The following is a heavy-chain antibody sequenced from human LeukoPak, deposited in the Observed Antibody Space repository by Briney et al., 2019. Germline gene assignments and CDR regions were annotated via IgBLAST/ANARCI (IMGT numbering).Heavy chain of an antibody. CDR1: GFTFSNYT. CDR3: ARWYCSSTSCRAFDY. D-gene: IGHD2-2*01. Sequence: PGGSLRLSCAASGFTFSNYTMNWVRQAPGKGLEWVASISGSSRYIYYAASMKGRFTISRENAKNSLYLQLNSLRAEDTAVYYCARWYCSSTSCRAFDYWGQGTLVTVSS. V-gene: IGHV3-21*01. CDR2: ISGSSRYI. J-gene: IGHJ4*02.